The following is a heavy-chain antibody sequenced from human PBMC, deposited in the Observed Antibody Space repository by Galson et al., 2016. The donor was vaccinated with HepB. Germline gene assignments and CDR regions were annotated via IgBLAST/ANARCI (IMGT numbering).Heavy chain of an antibody. CDR1: GDSVSSHSAA. D-gene: IGHD2-15*01. CDR2: TYYRSKWFY. V-gene: IGHV6-1*01. CDR3: SRDGPGASHSDY. Sequence: CAISGDSVSSHSAAWNWIRQSPSRGLEWLGRTYYRSKWFYDYAVSVRSRITIKPDTSKNHFSLQLKSVTPEDTAFYYCSRDGPGASHSDYWGQGTLVTVSS. J-gene: IGHJ4*02.